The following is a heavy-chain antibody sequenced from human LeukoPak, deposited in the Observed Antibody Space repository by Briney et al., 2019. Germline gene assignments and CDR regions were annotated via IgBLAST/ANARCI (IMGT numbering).Heavy chain of an antibody. J-gene: IGHJ4*02. CDR1: X. Sequence: XXXWIRQPPGXXXEGXGYIYYSGSTNYNPSLKSRVTISVDTSKNQFSLKLSSVTAADTAVYYCARHFDSSGSDFDYWGQGTLVTVSS. CDR2: IYYSGST. D-gene: IGHD3-22*01. CDR3: ARHFDSSGSDFDY. V-gene: IGHV4-59*08.